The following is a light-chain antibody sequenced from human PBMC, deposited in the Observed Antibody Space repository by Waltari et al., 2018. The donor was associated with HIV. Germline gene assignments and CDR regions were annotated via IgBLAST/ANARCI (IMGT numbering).Light chain of an antibody. V-gene: IGLV2-23*02. Sequence: QSALTQPASVSGFPGQSITISCTGSSSDVGSYNYVSWYQPHPGKAPKLLIDDVSKLPSGFSTRFSGTKSVNSASLTISALQAEDEAHYYCCSYAGSNTYLFGTGTEVTVL. J-gene: IGLJ1*01. CDR3: CSYAGSNTYL. CDR1: SSDVGSYNY. CDR2: DVS.